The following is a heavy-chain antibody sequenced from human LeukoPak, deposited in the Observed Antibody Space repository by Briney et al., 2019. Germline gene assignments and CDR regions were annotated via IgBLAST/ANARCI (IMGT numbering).Heavy chain of an antibody. CDR1: GFTFSSYA. CDR2: ISGSGGST. D-gene: IGHD3-22*01. Sequence: GGSLRLSCAASGFTFSSYAMSWVRQAPGKGLEWVSAISGSGGSTYYADSVKGRFTISRDNSKNTLYLQMNSLRAEDTAVYYCAKDYYDSGSTPHYYYYYGMDVWGQGTTVTVPS. CDR3: AKDYYDSGSTPHYYYYYGMDV. V-gene: IGHV3-23*01. J-gene: IGHJ6*02.